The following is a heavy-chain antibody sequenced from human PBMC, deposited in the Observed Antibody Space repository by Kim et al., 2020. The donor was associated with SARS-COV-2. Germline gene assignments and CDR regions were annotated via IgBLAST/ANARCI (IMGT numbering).Heavy chain of an antibody. CDR1: GYTFTGYY. CDR2: INPNSGGT. D-gene: IGHD3-10*01. J-gene: IGHJ4*02. Sequence: ASVKVSCKASGYTFTGYYMHWVRQAPGQGLEWMGRINPNSGGTNYAQKFQGRVTMTRDTSISTAYMELSRLRSDDTAVYYCARGGSSGIYSRYFDYWGQGTLVTVSS. V-gene: IGHV1-2*06. CDR3: ARGGSSGIYSRYFDY.